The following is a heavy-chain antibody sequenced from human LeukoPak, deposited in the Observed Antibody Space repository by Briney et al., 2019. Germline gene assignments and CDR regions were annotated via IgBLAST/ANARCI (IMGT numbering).Heavy chain of an antibody. CDR1: GYTFTGYY. D-gene: IGHD5-18*01. Sequence: ASVKVSCKASGYTFTGYYMHWVRQAPGQGLEWMGWINPNSGGTNYAQKFQGRVTMTRDTSISTAYMELSRLRSDDTAVYYCASRPAMTPKSDYYHGMDVWGQGTTVTVSS. J-gene: IGHJ6*02. CDR3: ASRPAMTPKSDYYHGMDV. V-gene: IGHV1-2*02. CDR2: INPNSGGT.